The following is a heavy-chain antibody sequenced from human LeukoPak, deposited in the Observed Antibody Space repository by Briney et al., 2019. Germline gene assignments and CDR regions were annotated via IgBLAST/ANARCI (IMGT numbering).Heavy chain of an antibody. D-gene: IGHD5-12*01. CDR3: ARTPWLHLDF. CDR1: GFTISSYY. Sequence: GGSLRLSCAASGFTISSYYMHWVRQAPGEGLVWVSRIKSDGSSTGYADSVKGRFTISRDTAKNTVYLQMNSLRAEDTAVYYCARTPWLHLDFWGQGTLVTVSS. CDR2: IKSDGSST. J-gene: IGHJ4*02. V-gene: IGHV3-74*01.